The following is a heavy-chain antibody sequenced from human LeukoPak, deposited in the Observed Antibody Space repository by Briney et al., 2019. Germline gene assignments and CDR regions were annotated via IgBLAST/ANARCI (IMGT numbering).Heavy chain of an antibody. V-gene: IGHV3-66*01. CDR2: IHSGGST. D-gene: IGHD4/OR15-4a*01. CDR3: ARDRAMVRTRGVFDY. Sequence: PGGSLRLSCAASGFTVSSNYMSWVRQAPGKGLEWVSVIHSGGSTYYADSVKGRFTISRDNSKNTLYLQMNSLRAEDTAVYYCARDRAMVRTRGVFDYWGQGTLVTVSS. CDR1: GFTVSSNY. J-gene: IGHJ4*02.